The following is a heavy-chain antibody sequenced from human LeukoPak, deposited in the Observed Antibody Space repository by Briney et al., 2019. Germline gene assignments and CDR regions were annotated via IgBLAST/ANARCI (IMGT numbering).Heavy chain of an antibody. CDR3: ARDGPPGYSSSSYFDY. D-gene: IGHD6-6*01. Sequence: PGGSLRLSCAASGFTFSSYSMNWVRQAPGKGLEWVSSISSSSSYIYYADSVKGRFTISRDNAKNSLYLQMNSLRAEDTAVYYCARDGPPGYSSSSYFDYWGQGTLVTVSS. CDR1: GFTFSSYS. V-gene: IGHV3-21*01. CDR2: ISSSSSYI. J-gene: IGHJ4*02.